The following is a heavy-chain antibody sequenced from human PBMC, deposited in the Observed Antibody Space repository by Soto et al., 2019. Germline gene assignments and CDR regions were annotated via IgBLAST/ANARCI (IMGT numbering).Heavy chain of an antibody. CDR2: ILGGNSGT. CDR3: AKVSRQFYDYGDYIYFDY. V-gene: IGHV3-23*01. Sequence: PGGSLSLSCAASGYTFNTYTMNWVRQAPGKGLEWVSGILGGNSGTYYADSVKGRFTISTDNSKNTLYLQMNSLRAEDTAVYYCAKVSRQFYDYGDYIYFDYWGQGTLVTVSS. J-gene: IGHJ4*02. CDR1: GYTFNTYT. D-gene: IGHD4-17*01.